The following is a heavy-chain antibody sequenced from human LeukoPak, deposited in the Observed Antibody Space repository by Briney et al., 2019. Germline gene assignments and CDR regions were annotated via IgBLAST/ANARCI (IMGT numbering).Heavy chain of an antibody. CDR1: GYSISSGFY. CDR3: ARGSYSDYVINY. CDR2: FYHSGST. D-gene: IGHD4-11*01. V-gene: IGHV4-38-2*02. J-gene: IGHJ4*02. Sequence: PSETLSLTCTVSGYSISSGFYWGWIRQPPGKGLEWVGTFYHSGSTHYNPSLKSRVIISVDMSKNQLSLKLSSVTVADTAVYYCARGSYSDYVINYWGQGTLVIVSS.